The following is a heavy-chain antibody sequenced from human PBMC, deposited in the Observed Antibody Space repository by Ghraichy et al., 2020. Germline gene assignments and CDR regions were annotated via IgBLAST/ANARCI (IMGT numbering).Heavy chain of an antibody. CDR2: INPNSGGT. CDR3: ARSGTTSSHYYYYYYMDV. CDR1: GYTFTGYY. D-gene: IGHD1-7*01. J-gene: IGHJ6*03. V-gene: IGHV1-2*04. Sequence: ASVKVSCKASGYTFTGYYMHWARQAPGQGLEWMGWINPNSGGTNYAQKFQGWVTMTRDTSISTAYMELSRLRSDDTAVYYCARSGTTSSHYYYYYYMDVWGKGTTVTVSS.